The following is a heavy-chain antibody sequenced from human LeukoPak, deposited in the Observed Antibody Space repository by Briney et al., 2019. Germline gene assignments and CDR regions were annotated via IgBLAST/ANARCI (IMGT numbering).Heavy chain of an antibody. CDR3: ARLGPSSYSGSYSKWFDP. D-gene: IGHD1-26*01. J-gene: IGHJ5*02. CDR2: IYPGDSDT. CDR1: GYTFTTFW. Sequence: GESLKISCKGSGYTFTTFWIGWVRQMPGKGLEWMGIIYPGDSDTRCSPSFQGQVTISADKSISTAYLQWSSLKASDTAMYYCARLGPSSYSGSYSKWFDPWGQGTLVTVSS. V-gene: IGHV5-51*01.